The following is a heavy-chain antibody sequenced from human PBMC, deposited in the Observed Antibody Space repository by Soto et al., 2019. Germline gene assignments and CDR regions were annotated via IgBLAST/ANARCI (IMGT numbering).Heavy chain of an antibody. D-gene: IGHD6-13*01. CDR1: GFTFSSYG. J-gene: IGHJ4*02. V-gene: IGHV3-30*18. CDR2: ISYDGSNK. Sequence: GGSLRLSCAASGFTFSSYGMHWVRQAPGKGLEWVAVISYDGSNKYYADSVKGRFTISRDNSKNTLYLQMNSLRAEDTAVYYCAKDLGGSVTLYGIAAAGPPKFDYSGQGLLVTVS. CDR3: AKDLGGSVTLYGIAAAGPPKFDY.